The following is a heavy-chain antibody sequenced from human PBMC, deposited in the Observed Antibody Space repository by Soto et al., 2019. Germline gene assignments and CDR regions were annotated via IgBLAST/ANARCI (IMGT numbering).Heavy chain of an antibody. CDR3: ARAGDSSGPVALGY. D-gene: IGHD6-19*01. J-gene: IGHJ4*02. Sequence: PSEILSLTCAVSGGSISSGGSSWSWIRQPPGKGLEWIGYIYHSGSTYYNPSLKSRVTISVDRSKNQFSLKLSSVTAADTAVYYCARAGDSSGPVALGYWGQGTLVIVSS. V-gene: IGHV4-30-2*01. CDR1: GGSISSGGSS. CDR2: IYHSGST.